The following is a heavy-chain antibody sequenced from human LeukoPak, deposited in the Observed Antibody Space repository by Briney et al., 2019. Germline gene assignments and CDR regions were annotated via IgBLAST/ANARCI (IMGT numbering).Heavy chain of an antibody. CDR3: ARVAATTFYHFNYMDV. J-gene: IGHJ6*04. D-gene: IGHD2/OR15-2a*01. V-gene: IGHV3-30*01. CDR1: GLIISHHA. CDR2: ISNDAIEK. Sequence: GGSLRLSCAASGLIISHHALVWVRQAPGKGLEWVALISNDAIEKYYADSVKGRFTISRDTSRSSLSLQMNTLRTDDTAVYFCARVAATTFYHFNYMDVWGKGTTVTVSS.